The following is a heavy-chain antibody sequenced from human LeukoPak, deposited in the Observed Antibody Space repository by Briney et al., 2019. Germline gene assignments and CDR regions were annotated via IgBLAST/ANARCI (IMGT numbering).Heavy chain of an antibody. CDR3: ARDRVVVPAAYYYGMDV. Sequence: SETLSLTCTVSGGSISSYYWSWIRQPPGKGLEWIGHIYGSGSTNYNPSLKSRVTLSVDTSKNQFSLKLSSVTAADTAVYYCARDRVVVPAAYYYGMDVWGQGTTVTVSS. D-gene: IGHD2-2*01. CDR1: GGSISSYY. V-gene: IGHV4-59*01. J-gene: IGHJ6*02. CDR2: IYGSGST.